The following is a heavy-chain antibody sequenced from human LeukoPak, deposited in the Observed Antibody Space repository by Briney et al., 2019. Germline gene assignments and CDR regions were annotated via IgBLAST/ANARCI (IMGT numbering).Heavy chain of an antibody. J-gene: IGHJ4*02. CDR1: GFTFSTYW. V-gene: IGHV3-7*04. Sequence: PGGSLRLSCAASGFTFSTYWMSWVRQAPGKGLEWVANIKEDGSEKNYVDSVKGQFTISRDNAKNSLDLQMNSLRAEDTAVYYCAREARARGGFDQWGQGTLVTVSS. CDR2: IKEDGSEK. CDR3: AREARARGGFDQ. D-gene: IGHD3-10*01.